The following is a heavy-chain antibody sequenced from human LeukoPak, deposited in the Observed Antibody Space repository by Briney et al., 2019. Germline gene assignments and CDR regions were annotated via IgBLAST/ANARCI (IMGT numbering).Heavy chain of an antibody. D-gene: IGHD4-23*01. Sequence: SETLSLTCAVYGGSFSGYYWSWIRQPPGKGLEWIGEINHSGSTNYNPSLKSRVTISVDTSKNQFSLKLSSVTAADTAVYYCARVDPIHGGNPYLKRHPFDIWGQGTMVTVSS. V-gene: IGHV4-34*01. CDR1: GGSFSGYY. J-gene: IGHJ3*02. CDR3: ARVDPIHGGNPYLKRHPFDI. CDR2: INHSGST.